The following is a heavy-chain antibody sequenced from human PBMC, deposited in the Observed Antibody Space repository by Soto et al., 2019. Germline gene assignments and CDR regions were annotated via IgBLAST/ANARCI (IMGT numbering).Heavy chain of an antibody. CDR1: GYTFTSYA. CDR2: INTNTGNP. Sequence: ASVKVSCKASGYTFTSYAMNWVRQAPGQGLEWMGWINTNTGNPTYAQGFTGRFVFSLDTSVSTAYLQISSLKAEDTAVYYCARGYCGGDCYPYYFDYWGQGTLVTVSS. CDR3: ARGYCGGDCYPYYFDY. J-gene: IGHJ4*02. D-gene: IGHD2-21*01. V-gene: IGHV7-4-1*02.